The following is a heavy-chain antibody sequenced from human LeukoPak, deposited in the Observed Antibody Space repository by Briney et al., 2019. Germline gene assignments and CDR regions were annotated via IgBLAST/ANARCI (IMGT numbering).Heavy chain of an antibody. V-gene: IGHV4-34*01. CDR3: AREFLDYCDSSGYFRFDY. Sequence: PSETLSLTCAVYGGSFSGYYWSWIRQPPGKGLEWIGEINHSGSTNYNPSLKSRVTISVDTSKNQFSLKLSSVTAADTAVYYCAREFLDYCDSSGYFRFDYWGQGTLVTVSS. CDR2: INHSGST. CDR1: GGSFSGYY. J-gene: IGHJ4*02. D-gene: IGHD3-22*01.